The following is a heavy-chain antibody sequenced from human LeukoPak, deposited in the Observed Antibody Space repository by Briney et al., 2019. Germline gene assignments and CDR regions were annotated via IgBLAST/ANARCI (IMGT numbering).Heavy chain of an antibody. CDR3: AKDRNNAGTYIDY. CDR1: GFTFSRYA. V-gene: IGHV3-30*18. D-gene: IGHD1-14*01. Sequence: GRSLRLSCAASGFTFSRYAMHWVRQAPGKGLEWVAIIFYDGSYKYFADSVKGRFTISRGNSKNTLFLQMNSLISEDTAVYYCAKDRNNAGTYIDYWGQGTLVTVSS. CDR2: IFYDGSYK. J-gene: IGHJ4*02.